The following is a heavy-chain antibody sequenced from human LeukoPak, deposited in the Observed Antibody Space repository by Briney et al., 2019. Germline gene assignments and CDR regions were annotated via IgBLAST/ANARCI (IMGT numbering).Heavy chain of an antibody. V-gene: IGHV4-4*07. D-gene: IGHD3-9*01. CDR1: GGSISSYY. J-gene: IGHJ4*02. CDR3: ARGHPDILTGFYSGQFDY. CDR2: IYTSGST. Sequence: SETLSLTCTVSGGSISSYYWSWIRQPAGKGLEWIGRIYTSGSTNYNPSLKSRVTMSVDTSKNQFSLKLSSVTAADTAVYYCARGHPDILTGFYSGQFDYWGQGTLVTVSS.